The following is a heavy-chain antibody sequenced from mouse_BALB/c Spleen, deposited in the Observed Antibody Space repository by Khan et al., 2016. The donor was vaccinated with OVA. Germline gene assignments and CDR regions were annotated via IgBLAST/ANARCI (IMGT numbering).Heavy chain of an antibody. Sequence: QVQLQQSGAELARPGASVKMSCKASGYTFTSYTMHWVKQRPGQGLEWIGYINPSSGYTNYNQKFKDKATLTADKSSSTAYMQLSSLTSEDSAVYYCARIYYDYDGYLAMDSWGQGTSVTVSS. CDR1: GYTFTSYT. CDR2: INPSSGYT. V-gene: IGHV1-4*01. D-gene: IGHD2-4*01. J-gene: IGHJ4*01. CDR3: ARIYYDYDGYLAMDS.